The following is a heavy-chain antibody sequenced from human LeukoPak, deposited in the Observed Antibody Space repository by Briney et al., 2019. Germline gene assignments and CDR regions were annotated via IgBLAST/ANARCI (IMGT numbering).Heavy chain of an antibody. CDR2: VRYGGTNK. CDR1: GFTFSTYD. J-gene: IGHJ4*02. Sequence: GASLRLSCAASGFTFSTYDMHWVRQAPGKELERVAFVRYGGTNKYYADSVKGRFTVSRDNSKNTLYPQMNSLRAEDTAVYYCAKYKGIVVVPAASSLYWGQGTLVTVSS. V-gene: IGHV3-30*02. CDR3: AKYKGIVVVPAASSLY. D-gene: IGHD2-2*01.